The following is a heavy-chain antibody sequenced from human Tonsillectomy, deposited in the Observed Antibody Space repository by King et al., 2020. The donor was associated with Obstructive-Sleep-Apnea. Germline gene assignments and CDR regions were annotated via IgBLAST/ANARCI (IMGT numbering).Heavy chain of an antibody. CDR3: ARPGVSFRLTWYYFDY. Sequence: EVQLVESGVEVKKPGESLKISCKGSGYTFTSYWIGWVRQVPGKGLEWMGIIHPGDSNIRYSPSFQGQVTISADKSINTAYLQWSSLKASDTAMYYCARPGVSFRLTWYYFDYWGQGTLVTVSS. CDR1: GYTFTSYW. D-gene: IGHD3-16*02. V-gene: IGHV5-51*01. J-gene: IGHJ4*02. CDR2: IHPGDSNI.